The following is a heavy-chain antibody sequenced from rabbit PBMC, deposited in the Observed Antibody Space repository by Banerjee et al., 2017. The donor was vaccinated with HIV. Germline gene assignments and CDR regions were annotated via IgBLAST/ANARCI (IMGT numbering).Heavy chain of an antibody. Sequence: QEQLVESGGGLVQPEGSLTLTCTASGFSFSSGYYMCWVRQPPGKGLEWIACISAGTSGSTYYASWAKGRFTISKTSSTTVTLQMTSLTDADTATYFCARGGYGGHIWAMGLWGQGTLVTVS. V-gene: IGHV1S45*01. CDR3: ARGGYGGHIWAMGL. CDR2: ISAGTSGST. D-gene: IGHD3-1*01. CDR1: GFSFSSGYY. J-gene: IGHJ3*01.